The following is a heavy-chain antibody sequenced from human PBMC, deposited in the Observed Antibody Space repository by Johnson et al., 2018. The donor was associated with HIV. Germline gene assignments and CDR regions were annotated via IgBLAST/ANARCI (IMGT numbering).Heavy chain of an antibody. D-gene: IGHD3-22*01. CDR3: ARGVDSSAYSFWGYDAFDI. CDR1: GFTFDDCG. J-gene: IGHJ3*02. CDR2: INWNGGTT. Sequence: VQLVESGGGVVRPGGSLRLSCAASGFTFDDCGMNWVRQAPGKGLEWVSGINWNGGTTAYADSVQGRFTISRANAKNSLFLQMNSLGAEDTAVYYCARGVDSSAYSFWGYDAFDIWGQGTMVTVSS. V-gene: IGHV3-20*04.